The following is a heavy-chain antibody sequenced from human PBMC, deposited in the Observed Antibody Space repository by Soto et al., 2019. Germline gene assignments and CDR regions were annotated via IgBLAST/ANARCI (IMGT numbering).Heavy chain of an antibody. V-gene: IGHV1-18*01. Sequence: XSVKVSCEASGYTFTSYGISWVRQAPVQGLEWMGWISAYNGNTNYSQKLQGRVTMTTDTSTSTAYMELRSLRSDDTAVYYCARVVPPEQWFEGLGGWFDPWGQGTLVTVSS. CDR1: GYTFTSYG. J-gene: IGHJ5*02. CDR3: ARVVPPEQWFEGLGGWFDP. D-gene: IGHD6-19*01. CDR2: ISAYNGNT.